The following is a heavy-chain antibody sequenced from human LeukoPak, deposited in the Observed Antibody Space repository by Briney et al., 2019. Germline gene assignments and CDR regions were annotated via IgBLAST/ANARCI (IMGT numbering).Heavy chain of an antibody. V-gene: IGHV4-34*01. J-gene: IGHJ2*01. CDR2: INHSGRT. CDR1: GGSFSGYY. CDR3: ARGAPPYYCGSGRRRHFDL. Sequence: SETLSLTCAVYGGSFSGYYWSWIRQPPGKGLEWIGEINHSGRTNYNPSLKSRVSISVDTSKNKSSLKLSSVIAEATAVYYCARGAPPYYCGSGRRRHFDLWGRGTLVTVSS. D-gene: IGHD3-10*01.